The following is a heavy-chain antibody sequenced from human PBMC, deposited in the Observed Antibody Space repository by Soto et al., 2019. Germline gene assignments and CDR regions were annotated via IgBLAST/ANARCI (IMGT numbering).Heavy chain of an antibody. D-gene: IGHD3-22*01. J-gene: IGHJ4*02. CDR1: GFTFSSYS. CDR2: ISSSSTI. Sequence: GSLRLSCAASGFTFSSYSMNWVRQAPGKGLEWVSYISSSSTIYYADSVKGRFTISRDNAKNSLYLQMNSLRDEDTAVYYCARDPNYYDSSGYYDYWGQGTLVTVSS. CDR3: ARDPNYYDSSGYYDY. V-gene: IGHV3-48*02.